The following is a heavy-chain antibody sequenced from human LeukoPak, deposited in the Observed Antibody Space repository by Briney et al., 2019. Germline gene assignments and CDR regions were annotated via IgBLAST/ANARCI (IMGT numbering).Heavy chain of an antibody. CDR2: IYYSGST. D-gene: IGHD4-17*01. CDR3: AREGPDYGDYYRYFGY. CDR1: GGSISSGGYY. V-gene: IGHV4-31*03. Sequence: PSETLSLTCTVSGGSISSGGYYWSWIRQHPGKGLEWIGYIYYSGSTYYNPSLKSRVTISVDTSKNQFSLKLSSVTAADTAVYYCAREGPDYGDYYRYFGYWGQGTLVTVSS. J-gene: IGHJ4*02.